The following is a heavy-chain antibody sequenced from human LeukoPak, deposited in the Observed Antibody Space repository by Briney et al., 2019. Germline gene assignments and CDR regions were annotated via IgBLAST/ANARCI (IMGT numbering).Heavy chain of an antibody. CDR3: AGERTLTSCYDY. CDR2: INPNSGGT. Sequence: GASVTVSCKASGYTFTDYYMHWVRQAPGQGLEWMGWINPNSGGTNYAQQFQGRVTMTRDTSISTAYMELSRLRSDDTAVYYCAGERTLTSCYDYWGQGTLVTVSS. D-gene: IGHD2-15*01. V-gene: IGHV1-2*02. J-gene: IGHJ4*02. CDR1: GYTFTDYY.